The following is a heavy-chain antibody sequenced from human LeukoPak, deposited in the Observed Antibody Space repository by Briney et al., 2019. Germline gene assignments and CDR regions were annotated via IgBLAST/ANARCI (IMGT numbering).Heavy chain of an antibody. CDR3: ARAASAEWLVDS. V-gene: IGHV1-69*13. CDR2: IIPIFGTA. J-gene: IGHJ4*02. D-gene: IGHD6-19*01. CDR1: GGTFSSYA. Sequence: ASVKVSCKASGGTFSSYAISWVPQAPGQGLEWMGGIIPIFGTANYAQKLQGRVTITADESTSTAYMELSSLRSEDTAVYYCARAASAEWLVDSWGQGTLVTVSS.